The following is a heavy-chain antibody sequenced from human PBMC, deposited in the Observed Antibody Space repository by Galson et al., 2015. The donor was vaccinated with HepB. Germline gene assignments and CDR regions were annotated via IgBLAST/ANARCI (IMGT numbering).Heavy chain of an antibody. Sequence: SLRLSCAVSGFRFSDHSMDWVRQTPEKGLEWVGRSQNKRNRYATEYAASVKGRFIISRDDSKNSLYLQMNSLKIDDTAVYYCVREWGSSSAGPHWFDPWGQGTRAIVSS. CDR3: VREWGSSSAGPHWFDP. J-gene: IGHJ5*02. D-gene: IGHD6-6*01. CDR2: SQNKRNRYAT. V-gene: IGHV3-72*01. CDR1: GFRFSDHS.